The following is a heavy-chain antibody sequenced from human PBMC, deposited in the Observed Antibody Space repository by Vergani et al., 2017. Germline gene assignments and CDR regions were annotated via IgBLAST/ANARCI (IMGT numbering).Heavy chain of an antibody. V-gene: IGHV3-7*01. D-gene: IGHD3-9*01. Sequence: EVQPVESGGGLVQPGGSLRLSCAASGFTFSSYWMSWVRQAPGKGLEWVANIKQDGSEKYYVDSVKGRFTISRDNAKNSLYLQMNSLRAEDTAVYYCARILTGYYSHHGMGAFDYWGQGTLVTVSS. CDR1: GFTFSSYW. CDR2: IKQDGSEK. CDR3: ARILTGYYSHHGMGAFDY. J-gene: IGHJ4*02.